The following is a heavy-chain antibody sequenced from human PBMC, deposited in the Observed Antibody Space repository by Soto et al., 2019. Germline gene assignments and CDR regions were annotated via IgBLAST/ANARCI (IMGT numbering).Heavy chain of an antibody. CDR2: ISGSGGST. D-gene: IGHD6-13*01. CDR3: AKDPRSSSSRGVLDY. Sequence: GGSLRLSCAASGFTFSSYAMSWVRQAPGKGLEWVSAISGSGGSTYYADSVKGRFTISRDNSKNTLYLQMNSLRAEDTAVYYCAKDPRSSSSRGVLDYWGQGTLVTVSS. CDR1: GFTFSSYA. V-gene: IGHV3-23*01. J-gene: IGHJ4*02.